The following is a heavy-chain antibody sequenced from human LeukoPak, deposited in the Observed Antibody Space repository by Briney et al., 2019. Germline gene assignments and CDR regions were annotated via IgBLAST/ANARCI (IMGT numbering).Heavy chain of an antibody. V-gene: IGHV4-39*01. CDR1: GGSISSSSYY. J-gene: IGHJ3*02. Sequence: PSETLSLTCTVSGGSISSSSYYWGWLRQPPGTGLEWIGSIYYSGSTYYNPSLKSRVTISVDTSKNQFSLKLSSVTAADTAVYYCASSSWYLPLYAFDIWGQGTMVTVSS. D-gene: IGHD6-13*01. CDR2: IYYSGST. CDR3: ASSSWYLPLYAFDI.